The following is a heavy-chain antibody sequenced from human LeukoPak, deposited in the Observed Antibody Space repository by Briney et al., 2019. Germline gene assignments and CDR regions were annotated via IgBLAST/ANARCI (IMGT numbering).Heavy chain of an antibody. J-gene: IGHJ4*02. Sequence: SQTLSLTCAISGDSVSSNSAAWNWIRQSPSRGLEWLGRTYYRSKWYNDYAVSVKSRITINPDTSKSQFSLQLNSVTPEDTAVYYCARGIFSSSWYDHYFDYWGQGTLVTVSS. CDR3: ARGIFSSSWYDHYFDY. CDR1: GDSVSSNSAA. D-gene: IGHD6-13*01. CDR2: TYYRSKWYN. V-gene: IGHV6-1*01.